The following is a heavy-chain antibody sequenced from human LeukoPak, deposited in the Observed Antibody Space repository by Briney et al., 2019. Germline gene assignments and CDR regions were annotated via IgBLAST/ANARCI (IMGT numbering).Heavy chain of an antibody. CDR2: IGVSGNT. CDR3: AKEYCSTSSCHGYFDH. V-gene: IGHV3-23*01. D-gene: IGHD2-2*01. Sequence: GGSLRLSCAASGFTFSSYAMSWVRQAPGKGLEWVSVIGVSGNTYYADSVQGRFTISRDNSKNTLYLQMNSLRAEDTALYYCAKEYCSTSSCHGYFDHWGQGTLVTVSS. J-gene: IGHJ4*02. CDR1: GFTFSSYA.